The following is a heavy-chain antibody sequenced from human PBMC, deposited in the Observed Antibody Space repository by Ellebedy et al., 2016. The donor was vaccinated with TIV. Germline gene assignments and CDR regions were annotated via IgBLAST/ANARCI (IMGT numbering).Heavy chain of an antibody. CDR2: IYTSGST. CDR1: GGSISSYY. V-gene: IGHV4-4*07. CDR3: ASSRFGYYYGSGRYYGMDV. Sequence: SETLSLTCTVSGGSISSYYWSWIRQPAGKGLEWIGRIYTSGSTNYNPSLKSRVTMSVDTSKNQFSLKLSSVTAADTAVYYCASSRFGYYYGSGRYYGMDVWGQGTTVTVSS. J-gene: IGHJ6*02. D-gene: IGHD3-10*01.